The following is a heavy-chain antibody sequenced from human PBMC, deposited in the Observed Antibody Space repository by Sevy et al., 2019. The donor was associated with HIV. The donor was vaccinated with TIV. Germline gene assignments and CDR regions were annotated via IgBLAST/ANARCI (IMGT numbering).Heavy chain of an antibody. V-gene: IGHV4-31*03. J-gene: IGHJ5*02. Sequence: SETLSLTCTVSGGSISSGGHYWSWIRQHPGKGLEWIGYIYYSGSTYYNPSLKSRVTISVDTSKNQFSLKLSSVTAADTAVYYCARDLGGLYSTNWFDPWGQGTLVTVSS. CDR1: GGSISSGGHY. CDR2: IYYSGST. CDR3: ARDLGGLYSTNWFDP. D-gene: IGHD6-13*01.